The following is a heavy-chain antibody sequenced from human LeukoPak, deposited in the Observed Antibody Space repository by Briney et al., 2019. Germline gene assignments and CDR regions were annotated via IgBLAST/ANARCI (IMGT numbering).Heavy chain of an antibody. V-gene: IGHV6-1*01. J-gene: IGHJ4*02. Sequence: KPSQTLSLTCAISGDSVSTNSVAWNWIRQSPSRGLEWLGRTSYRSKWYNDYAVSVKSRITITPDTSKNQFSLKLSSVTAADTAVYYCARGGYSSSWYYFDYWGQGTLVTVSS. D-gene: IGHD6-13*01. CDR1: GDSVSTNSVA. CDR3: ARGGYSSSWYYFDY. CDR2: TSYRSKWYN.